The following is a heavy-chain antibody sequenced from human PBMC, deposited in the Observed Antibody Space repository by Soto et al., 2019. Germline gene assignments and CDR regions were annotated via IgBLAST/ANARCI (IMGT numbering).Heavy chain of an antibody. Sequence: EVQLLESGGGLVQPGGSLRLSCAASGFTFSSYAMSWVRQAPGKGPEWVSVISGSGDSTYYADSVKGRFTISRDNSKNTLYLQMNSLRAEDTAVYYCARRGPGTYFDYWGQGTLVTVSS. J-gene: IGHJ4*02. D-gene: IGHD6-13*01. V-gene: IGHV3-23*01. CDR1: GFTFSSYA. CDR2: ISGSGDST. CDR3: ARRGPGTYFDY.